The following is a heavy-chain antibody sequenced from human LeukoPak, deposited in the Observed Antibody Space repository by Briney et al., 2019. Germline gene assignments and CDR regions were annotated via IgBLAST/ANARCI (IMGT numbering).Heavy chain of an antibody. Sequence: GGSLRLACAASGFSSSSYAMSWVRQAPGKGLEWVSVISGSGDSTDYADSVKGRFTISRDNSKNTLYVQMNSLRAEDTAVYYCAKGGRYCVSTTCYCSHWGQGTPVTVSS. CDR3: AKGGRYCVSTTCYCSH. CDR1: GFSSSSYA. CDR2: ISGSGDST. V-gene: IGHV3-23*01. D-gene: IGHD2-2*01. J-gene: IGHJ4*02.